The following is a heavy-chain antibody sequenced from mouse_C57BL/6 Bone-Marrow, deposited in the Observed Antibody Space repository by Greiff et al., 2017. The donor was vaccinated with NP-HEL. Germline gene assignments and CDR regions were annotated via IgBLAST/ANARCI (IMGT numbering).Heavy chain of an antibody. V-gene: IGHV5-16*01. J-gene: IGHJ2*01. CDR2: INYDGSST. CDR1: GFTFSDYY. Sequence: DVQLVESEGGLVQPGSSMKLSCTASGFTFSDYYMAWVRQVPEKGLEWVANINYDGSSTYYLDSLKSRFIISRDNAKNILYLQMSSLKSEDTATYYCARGGLDYWGQGTTLTVSS. CDR3: ARGGLDY. D-gene: IGHD2-4*01.